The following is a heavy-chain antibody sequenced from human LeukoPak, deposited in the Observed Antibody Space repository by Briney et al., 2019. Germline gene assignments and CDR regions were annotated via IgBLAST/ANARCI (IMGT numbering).Heavy chain of an antibody. CDR3: ARAPTDIPEWELLPYFDY. CDR2: ISGSGGST. D-gene: IGHD1-26*01. J-gene: IGHJ4*02. CDR1: GFTFSSYA. Sequence: GGSLRLSCAASGFTFSSYAMSWVRQAPGKGLEWVSAISGSGGSTYYADSVKGRFTISRDNSKNTLYLQMNSLRAEDTAVYYCARAPTDIPEWELLPYFDYWGQGTLVTVSS. V-gene: IGHV3-23*01.